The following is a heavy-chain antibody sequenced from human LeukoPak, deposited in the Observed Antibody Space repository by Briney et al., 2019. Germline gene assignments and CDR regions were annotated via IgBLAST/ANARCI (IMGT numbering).Heavy chain of an antibody. CDR2: INPNSGGT. CDR3: ARGGYCSSTRNYYYYYYGMDV. D-gene: IGHD2-2*03. J-gene: IGHJ6*02. CDR1: GYTFTGYY. V-gene: IGHV1-2*02. Sequence: ASVEVSCKASGYTFTGYYMHWVRQAPGQGLEWMGWINPNSGGTNYAQKFQGRVTMTRDTSISTAYMELSRLRSDDTAVYYCARGGYCSSTRNYYYYYYGMDVWGQGTTVTVSS.